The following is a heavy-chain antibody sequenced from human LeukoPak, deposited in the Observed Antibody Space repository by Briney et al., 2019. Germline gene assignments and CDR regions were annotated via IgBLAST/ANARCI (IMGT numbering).Heavy chain of an antibody. Sequence: PGGSLRLSCAASGFTFSTYNMNWVRQAPGKGLEWVSAISGSGGSTYYADSVKGRFTISRDNSKNTLYLQMNSLRAEDTAVYYCAKDASYYYDSSGYYFPDAFDIWGQGTMVTVSS. D-gene: IGHD3-22*01. V-gene: IGHV3-23*01. CDR2: ISGSGGST. CDR3: AKDASYYYDSSGYYFPDAFDI. CDR1: GFTFSTYN. J-gene: IGHJ3*02.